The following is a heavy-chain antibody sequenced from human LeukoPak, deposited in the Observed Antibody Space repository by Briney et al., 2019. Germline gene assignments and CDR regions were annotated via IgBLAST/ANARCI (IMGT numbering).Heavy chain of an antibody. D-gene: IGHD2-21*01. CDR3: VRGGMVIPYAFDI. CDR2: ISSDGSRK. Sequence: PGGSLRLSCAASAFTFSNNWMHWVRQAPGKGLVWVSDISSDGSRKFYADSVKGRFIISRDNAKNTVYLQMNSLRAEDTAVYYCVRGGMVIPYAFDIWGQGTMVTVSS. CDR1: AFTFSNNW. J-gene: IGHJ3*02. V-gene: IGHV3-74*01.